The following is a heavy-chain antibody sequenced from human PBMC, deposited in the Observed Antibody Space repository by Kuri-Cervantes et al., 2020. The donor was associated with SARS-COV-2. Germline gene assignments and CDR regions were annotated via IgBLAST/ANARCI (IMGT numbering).Heavy chain of an antibody. J-gene: IGHJ6*03. CDR3: ARASGVGATLDHYYYYYMDV. D-gene: IGHD1-26*01. Sequence: GESLKISCAASGFTFDDYGMSWVRRAPGKGLEWVSSISSSSSYIYYADSVKGRFTISRDNAKNSLYLQMNSLRAEDTAVYYCARASGVGATLDHYYYYYMDVWGKGTTVTVSS. CDR1: GFTFDDYG. CDR2: ISSSSSYI. V-gene: IGHV3-21*01.